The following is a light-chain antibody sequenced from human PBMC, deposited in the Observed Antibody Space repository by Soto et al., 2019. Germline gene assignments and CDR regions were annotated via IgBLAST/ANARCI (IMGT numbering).Light chain of an antibody. CDR3: QHYEDWPRT. CDR1: QSVSSSY. Sequence: ELVLTQYPRTVALSPEGIDPVSRRASQSVSSSYLAWYQQKPGQAPRLLIYGASSRATGIPDRFSGSGSGTDFTLTISRLEPEDFAVYYCQHYEDWPRTFGLGTKVDI. CDR2: GAS. V-gene: IGKV3-20*01. J-gene: IGKJ1*01.